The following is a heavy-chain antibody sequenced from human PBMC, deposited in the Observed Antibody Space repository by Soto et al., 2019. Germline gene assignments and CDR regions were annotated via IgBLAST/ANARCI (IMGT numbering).Heavy chain of an antibody. V-gene: IGHV1-18*01. Sequence: QVQLVQSGAEVKKPGASVKVSCKASGYTFTNYGLGWVRQAPGQGPEWMGWISGHDGSTKYAQKFQGRVNMTIDTSTTTGYMELWSLSSDDTAIYYCAKTPVLLLFGGWFDPWGQGTLVTVSS. D-gene: IGHD3-16*01. CDR2: ISGHDGST. J-gene: IGHJ5*02. CDR3: AKTPVLLLFGGWFDP. CDR1: GYTFTNYG.